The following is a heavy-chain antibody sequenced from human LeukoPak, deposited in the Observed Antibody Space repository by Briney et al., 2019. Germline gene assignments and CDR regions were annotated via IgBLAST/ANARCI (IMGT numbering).Heavy chain of an antibody. CDR1: GDSPSSNSAA. D-gene: IGHD3-10*01. V-gene: IGHV6-1*01. CDR2: TYYRSKWYN. CDR3: ATGTGVFDC. Sequence: PSQTPSLTSALSGDSPSSNSAACDSFSQPPSRGLEWVGRTYYRSKWYNDYAEYVKSRITINPETSKNQFSLQLNSVTPEDTAVYYCATGTGVFDCWGQGTLVTVSS. J-gene: IGHJ4*02.